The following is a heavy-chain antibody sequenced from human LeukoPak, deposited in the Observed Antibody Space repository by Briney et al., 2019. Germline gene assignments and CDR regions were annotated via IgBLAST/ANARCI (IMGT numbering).Heavy chain of an antibody. J-gene: IGHJ6*03. CDR3: ARCTDNHYYYYMDV. CDR1: GFTFSSYE. Sequence: GGSLRLSCAASGFTFSSYEMNWVRQAPGKGLEWVSYISSSGSTIYYADSVRGRFTISRDNAKNSLYLQMNSLRAEDTAVYYCARCTDNHYYYYMDVWGKGTTVTVSS. D-gene: IGHD1-14*01. CDR2: ISSSGSTI. V-gene: IGHV3-48*03.